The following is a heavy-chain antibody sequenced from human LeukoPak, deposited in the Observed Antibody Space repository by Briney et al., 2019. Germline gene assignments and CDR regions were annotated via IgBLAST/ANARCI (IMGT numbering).Heavy chain of an antibody. Sequence: GRSLRLSCAASGFTFSNYAMHWVRQAPGKGLEWVSAISASGGTTYYADSVKGRFTISRDHSENTLFLQMNSLRAEDTAVYYCAKEPREYCSSTSCPNWFDSWGQGTLVTVSS. CDR1: GFTFSNYA. CDR2: ISASGGTT. CDR3: AKEPREYCSSTSCPNWFDS. J-gene: IGHJ5*01. D-gene: IGHD2-2*01. V-gene: IGHV3-23*01.